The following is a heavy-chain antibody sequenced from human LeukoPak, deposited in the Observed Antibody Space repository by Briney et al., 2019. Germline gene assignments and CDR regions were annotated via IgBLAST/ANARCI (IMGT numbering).Heavy chain of an antibody. CDR2: IYHSGST. V-gene: IGHV4-30-2*01. D-gene: IGHD4-17*01. Sequence: PSQTLSLTCAVSGGSINRNSFSWNWIRQPPGKGLEWIGDIYHSGSTYYNPSLESRVTISIDRSKSQFSLKLRSVTAADTAVYYCARDRNYGDYGSYYFDLWGQGILVTVSS. CDR1: GGSINRNSFS. J-gene: IGHJ4*02. CDR3: ARDRNYGDYGSYYFDL.